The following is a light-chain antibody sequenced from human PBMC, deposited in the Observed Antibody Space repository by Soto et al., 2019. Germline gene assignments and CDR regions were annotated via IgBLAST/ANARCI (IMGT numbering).Light chain of an antibody. J-gene: IGKJ5*01. CDR2: KAS. CDR1: QSISSW. Sequence: IQMTQSPSTLSASVGDRVNITCRASQSISSWLAWYQQKPGKAPKLLIYKASSLESGVPSRFSGSGSGTEFTLTISSLQPDDFATYYCQQYNSYSVTFGQGARLAI. CDR3: QQYNSYSVT. V-gene: IGKV1-5*03.